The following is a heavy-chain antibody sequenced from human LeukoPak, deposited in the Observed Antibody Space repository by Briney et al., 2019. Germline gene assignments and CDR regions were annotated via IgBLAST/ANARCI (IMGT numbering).Heavy chain of an antibody. CDR1: GFTFSSYG. V-gene: IGHV3-33*01. CDR3: AREMTTVTTAFDY. CDR2: IWYDGSNK. D-gene: IGHD4-17*01. J-gene: IGHJ4*02. Sequence: GRSLRLSCAASGFTFSSYGMHWVRQAPGKGLEWGAVIWYDGSNKYYADSVKGRFTISRDNSKNTLYLQMNSLRAEDTAVYYCAREMTTVTTAFDYWGQGTLVTVSS.